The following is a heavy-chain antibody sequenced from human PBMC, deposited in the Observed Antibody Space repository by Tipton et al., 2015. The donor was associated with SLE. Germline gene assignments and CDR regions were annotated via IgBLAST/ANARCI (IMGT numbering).Heavy chain of an antibody. D-gene: IGHD4-17*01. Sequence: QSGPEVKKPGASVKVSCKASGYTFTSYYMHWVRQAPGQGLEWMGIINPSGGSTSYAQKFQGRVTMTRDTSTSTVYMELSSLRSEDTAVYYCARDPMTTVTGDAFDIWGQGTMVTVSS. CDR3: ARDPMTTVTGDAFDI. CDR1: GYTFTSYY. CDR2: INPSGGST. J-gene: IGHJ3*02. V-gene: IGHV1-46*01.